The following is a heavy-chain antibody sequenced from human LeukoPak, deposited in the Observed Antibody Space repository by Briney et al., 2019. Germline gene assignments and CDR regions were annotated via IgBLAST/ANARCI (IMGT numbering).Heavy chain of an antibody. J-gene: IGHJ2*01. V-gene: IGHV4-38-2*02. CDR2: IYHSGST. CDR3: ATDRYWYFEF. Sequence: SETLSLTCTVSGYSISSGYYWGWIRQPPGKGLEWIGSIYHSGSTYYNPSLKSRVTISVDTSKNQFSLKLSSVTAADTAVYYCATDRYWYFEFWGRGTPVTVSS. CDR1: GYSISSGYY.